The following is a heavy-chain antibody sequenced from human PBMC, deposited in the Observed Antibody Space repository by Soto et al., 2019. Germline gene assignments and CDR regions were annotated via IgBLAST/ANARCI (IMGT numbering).Heavy chain of an antibody. CDR2: IYDSGST. J-gene: IGHJ5*02. D-gene: IGHD2-8*01. CDR3: ARDNGVGP. Sequence: QVQLQESGPGLVKPSQTLSLTCTVSGGSISSGDYYWSWIRQPPGKGLEWIGYIYDSGSTYYNSSLKSRVNITQDTSKNQFSLKRTSVTAADTAVYYCARDNGVGPWGQGTLVTVSS. CDR1: GGSISSGDYY. V-gene: IGHV4-30-4*01.